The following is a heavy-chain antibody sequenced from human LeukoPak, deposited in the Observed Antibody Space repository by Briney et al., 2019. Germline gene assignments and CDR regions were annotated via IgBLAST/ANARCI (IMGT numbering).Heavy chain of an antibody. Sequence: ASVKVSCKASGYTFTGYYMHWVRQAPGQGLEWMGWINPNSGGTNYAQKFQGRVTMTRDTSISTAYMELSRLRAEDTAVYYCARVRRITGTTDFDYWGQGTLVTVSS. CDR3: ARVRRITGTTDFDY. CDR1: GYTFTGYY. J-gene: IGHJ4*02. D-gene: IGHD1-20*01. CDR2: INPNSGGT. V-gene: IGHV1-2*02.